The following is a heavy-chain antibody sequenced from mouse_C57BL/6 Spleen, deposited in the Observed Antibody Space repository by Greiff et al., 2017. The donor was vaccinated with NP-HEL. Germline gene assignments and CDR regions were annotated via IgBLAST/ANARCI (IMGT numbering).Heavy chain of an antibody. CDR2: INYDGSST. CDR3: ARVDYGSSYYFDY. CDR1: GFTFSDYY. J-gene: IGHJ2*01. D-gene: IGHD1-1*01. Sequence: DVHLVESEGGLVQPGSSMKLSCTASGFTFSDYYMAWVRQVPEKGLEWVANINYDGSSTYYLDSLKSRFIISRDNAKNILYLQMSSLKSEDTATYYCARVDYGSSYYFDYWGQGTTLTVSS. V-gene: IGHV5-16*01.